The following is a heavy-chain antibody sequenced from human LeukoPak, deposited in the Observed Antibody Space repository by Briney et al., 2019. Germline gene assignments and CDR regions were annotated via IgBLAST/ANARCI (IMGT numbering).Heavy chain of an antibody. V-gene: IGHV4-61*02. CDR3: ARGAYFYGSGINWFDP. CDR1: GGSISRGTYY. J-gene: IGHJ5*02. Sequence: SETLSLTCTVSGGSISRGTYYWSWIRQPAGKGLEWIGRIYTTGDTNYNPSLKSRVTISVDTSKNRFSLMLSSVTAADTAVYYCARGAYFYGSGINWFDPWGQGTLITVSS. D-gene: IGHD3-10*01. CDR2: IYTTGDT.